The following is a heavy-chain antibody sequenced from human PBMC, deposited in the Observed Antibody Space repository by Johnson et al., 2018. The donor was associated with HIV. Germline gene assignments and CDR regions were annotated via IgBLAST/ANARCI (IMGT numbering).Heavy chain of an antibody. J-gene: IGHJ3*02. CDR2: ISFDGRNK. V-gene: IGHV3-30*09. CDR3: ARGDRSTYYRRGAFDI. Sequence: QVLLVESGGGVVQPGRSLRLSCTASGFTFNKFAMHWVRQAPGKGLEWLAFISFDGRNKYFGGSVEGRFDISRENSKNSHYLHMNSLRAEDTAAYSCARGDRSTYYRRGAFDIWGQGTMVTVSS. CDR1: GFTFNKFA. D-gene: IGHD1-26*01.